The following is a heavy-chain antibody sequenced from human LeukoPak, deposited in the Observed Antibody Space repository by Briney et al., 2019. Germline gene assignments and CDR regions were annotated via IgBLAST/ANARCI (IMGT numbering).Heavy chain of an antibody. Sequence: SETLSLTCTVSGGSISSYYWSWIRQPAGKGLEWIGRIYTSGSTNCNPSLKSRVTMSVDTSKNQFSLKLSSVTAADTAVYYCARRVVFRRENYYYYYMDVWGKGTTVTVSS. V-gene: IGHV4-4*07. J-gene: IGHJ6*03. CDR2: IYTSGST. CDR3: ARRVVFRRENYYYYYMDV. CDR1: GGSISSYY. D-gene: IGHD3-22*01.